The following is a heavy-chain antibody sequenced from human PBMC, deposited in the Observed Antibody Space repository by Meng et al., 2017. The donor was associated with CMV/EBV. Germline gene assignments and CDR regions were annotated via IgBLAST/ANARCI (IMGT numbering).Heavy chain of an antibody. V-gene: IGHV1-8*01. D-gene: IGHD3-9*01. J-gene: IGHJ6*02. CDR3: ARGTEHSFDWLTHPRGPDNGLDV. CDR2: MNPNSGNT. Sequence: ASVKVSCKASGYSFTNYDINWVRQATGQGLEWMGWMNPNSGNTGYAHKFQGRVTMTRNTSISTAFMELSRLSSEDTAVYYCARGTEHSFDWLTHPRGPDNGLDVWGQGTTVTVSS. CDR1: GYSFTNYD.